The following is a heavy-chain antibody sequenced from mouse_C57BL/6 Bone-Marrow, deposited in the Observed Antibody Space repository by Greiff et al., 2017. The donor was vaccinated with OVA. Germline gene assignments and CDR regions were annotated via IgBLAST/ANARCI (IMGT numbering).Heavy chain of an antibody. CDR3: ARERGFGNYWYFDV. CDR1: GYTFTSYW. D-gene: IGHD2-1*01. Sequence: QVQLQQPGAELVRPGSSVKLSCKASGYTFTSYWMDWVKQRPGQGLEWIGNIYPSDSETHYNQKFKDKATLTVDKSSSTAYMQLSSLTSEDSAVYYGARERGFGNYWYFDVWGTGTTVTVSS. J-gene: IGHJ1*03. V-gene: IGHV1-61*01. CDR2: IYPSDSET.